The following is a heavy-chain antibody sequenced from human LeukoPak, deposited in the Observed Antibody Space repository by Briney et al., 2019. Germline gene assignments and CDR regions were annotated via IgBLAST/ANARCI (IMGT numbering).Heavy chain of an antibody. V-gene: IGHV4-39*01. CDR1: GGSISSSSYY. CDR3: ARHGPIVVVPAAIGWFDP. D-gene: IGHD2-2*01. Sequence: SETLSLTCTVSGGSISSSSYYWGWIRQPPGKGLEWIGSIYYSGSTYYNPSLKSRVTISVDTSKNQFSLKLSSVTAADTAVCYCARHGPIVVVPAAIGWFDPWGQGTLVTVSS. CDR2: IYYSGST. J-gene: IGHJ5*02.